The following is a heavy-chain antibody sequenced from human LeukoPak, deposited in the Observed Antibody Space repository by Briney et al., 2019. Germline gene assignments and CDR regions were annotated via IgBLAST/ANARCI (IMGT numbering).Heavy chain of an antibody. CDR3: ARGSFGRPLDD. D-gene: IGHD3-10*01. J-gene: IGHJ4*02. V-gene: IGHV3-53*01. CDR1: GFIVSNNY. CDR2: FYRDGGI. Sequence: GGSLRLSCAASGFIVSNNYMNWVRQAPGKGLEWVSVFYRDGGIYYADSVKGRFTISRDNSMNTVYLQMNSLRVEDTAVYYCARGSFGRPLDDWGQGTLVTVSS.